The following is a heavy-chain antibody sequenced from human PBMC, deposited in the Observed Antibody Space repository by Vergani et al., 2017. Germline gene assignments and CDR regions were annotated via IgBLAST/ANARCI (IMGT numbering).Heavy chain of an antibody. CDR3: ARGDYGILTGYRY. V-gene: IGHV1-46*01. CDR2: INPSGGHT. Sequence: QVPVVQSGAEVKKSGASVKVSCKTSGYPFSNYYMHWVRQAPGQGLAWMGIINPSGGHTNYAQKFQGRVTMTRDTSTSTVYMELSSLRSEDTAIYYCARGDYGILTGYRYWGQGTQVTVSA. J-gene: IGHJ4*02. CDR1: GYPFSNYY. D-gene: IGHD3-9*01.